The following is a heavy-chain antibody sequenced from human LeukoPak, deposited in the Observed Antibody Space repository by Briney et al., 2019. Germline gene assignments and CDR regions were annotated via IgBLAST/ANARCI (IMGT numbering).Heavy chain of an antibody. CDR2: ISGDGTTT. CDR1: GFTFSNYF. J-gene: IGHJ5*02. Sequence: PGGSLRLSCAASGFTFSNYFMHWVRQAPGKGLVLVSRISGDGTTTMYADSVKGRFTISRDNAKNTLYLQMNSLRDEDTATYYCARRVDATRRFDPWGQGTLVAVSS. V-gene: IGHV3-74*03. D-gene: IGHD2-15*01. CDR3: ARRVDATRRFDP.